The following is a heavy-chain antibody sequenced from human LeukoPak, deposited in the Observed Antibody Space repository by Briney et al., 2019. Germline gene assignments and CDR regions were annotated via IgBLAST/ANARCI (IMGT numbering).Heavy chain of an antibody. D-gene: IGHD3-10*01. CDR1: GFTFSSYW. CDR2: INSDGSST. Sequence: PGGSLRLSCAASGFTFSSYWMHWVRQAPGKGLVWVSRINSDGSSTSYADSVKGRFTISRDNAKNTLYLQMNSLRAEDTAVYYCASDHYYGSGSYSHPFDYWGQGTLVTVSS. CDR3: ASDHYYGSGSYSHPFDY. V-gene: IGHV3-74*01. J-gene: IGHJ4*02.